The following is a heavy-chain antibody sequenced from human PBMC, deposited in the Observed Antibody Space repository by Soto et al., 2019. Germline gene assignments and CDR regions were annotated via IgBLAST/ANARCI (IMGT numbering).Heavy chain of an antibody. Sequence: QLQLVQSGAEVREPGSSVKVSCKASGGTFSSYTVIWVRQAPGQGLEWMGGITPTLNIAKYAEKFQGRVTITADESTSTVNMHLSSLRSEDTAVYFCARGYYSGSNPSSFDYWGQGTLVAVFS. J-gene: IGHJ4*02. CDR2: ITPTLNIA. D-gene: IGHD1-26*01. V-gene: IGHV1-69*01. CDR3: ARGYYSGSNPSSFDY. CDR1: GGTFSSYT.